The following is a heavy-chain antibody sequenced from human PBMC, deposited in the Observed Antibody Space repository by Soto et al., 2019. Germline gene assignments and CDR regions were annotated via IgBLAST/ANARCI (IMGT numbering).Heavy chain of an antibody. CDR3: ARDLTAMVKDFRFDP. Sequence: QVQLVQSGAEVKKPGASVKVSCKASGYTFTSYGISWVRQAPGQGLEWMGWISAYNGNTNYAQKLQGRVTMTTDPSTSTAYMELRSLRSDDTAVYYCARDLTAMVKDFRFDPWGQGTLVTVSS. CDR1: GYTFTSYG. CDR2: ISAYNGNT. D-gene: IGHD5-18*01. J-gene: IGHJ5*02. V-gene: IGHV1-18*01.